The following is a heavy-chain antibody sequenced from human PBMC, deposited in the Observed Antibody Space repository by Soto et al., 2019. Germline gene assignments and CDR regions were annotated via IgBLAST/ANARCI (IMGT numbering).Heavy chain of an antibody. CDR3: ARTYSSSWYEFGMDV. CDR1: GFTFSSYG. Sequence: QVQLVESGGGVVQPGRSLRLSCAASGFTFSSYGMRWVRQAPGKELERVAVIWYDGSNKYYADSVKGRFTISRDNSKNTLYLQMNSLRAEDTAVYYCARTYSSSWYEFGMDVWGQGTTVTVSS. CDR2: IWYDGSNK. J-gene: IGHJ6*02. D-gene: IGHD6-13*01. V-gene: IGHV3-33*01.